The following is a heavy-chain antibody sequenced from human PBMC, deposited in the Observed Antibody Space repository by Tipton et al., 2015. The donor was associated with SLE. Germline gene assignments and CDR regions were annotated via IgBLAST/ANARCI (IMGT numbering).Heavy chain of an antibody. CDR3: ARARGGLGGSGWFFEL. V-gene: IGHV3-33*01. Sequence: SLRLSCAASGFSLSPYGMHWFRQAPGKGLEWVAVIWFDGTNENYADSVKGRLTISRDDSKNTLYLQMNMLRTDDTAVYYCARARGGLGGSGWFFELWGRGTLVTVSS. CDR2: IWFDGTNE. D-gene: IGHD1-26*01. CDR1: GFSLSPYG. J-gene: IGHJ2*01.